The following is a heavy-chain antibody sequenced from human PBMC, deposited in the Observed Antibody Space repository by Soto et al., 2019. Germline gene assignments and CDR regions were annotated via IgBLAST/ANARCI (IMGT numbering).Heavy chain of an antibody. CDR1: GFTFSSYA. D-gene: IGHD2-21*02. CDR3: AKDRHIVVVTALYFDY. Sequence: EVQLLESGGGLVQPGGSLRLSCAASGFTFSSYAMSWVRQAPGKGLEWVSDISGSGGSTYYADSVKGRFTISRDNSKNTLYLQMNSLRAEDTAVYYCAKDRHIVVVTALYFDYWGQGTLVTVSS. V-gene: IGHV3-23*01. CDR2: ISGSGGST. J-gene: IGHJ4*02.